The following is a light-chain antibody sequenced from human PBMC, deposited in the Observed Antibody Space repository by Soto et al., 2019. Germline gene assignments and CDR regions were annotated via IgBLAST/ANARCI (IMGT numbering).Light chain of an antibody. CDR3: QQYNNWPS. Sequence: EIVLTHSPVTLSLSPVERATLSFMASQGVSSYLAWYQQRPGQAPRLLIYDISNRATGVPARFSGSGSEKEFTLTIRSLQSEDFAVYFCQQYNNWPSFGQGTRLEI. V-gene: IGKV3-15*01. CDR1: QGVSSY. J-gene: IGKJ5*01. CDR2: DIS.